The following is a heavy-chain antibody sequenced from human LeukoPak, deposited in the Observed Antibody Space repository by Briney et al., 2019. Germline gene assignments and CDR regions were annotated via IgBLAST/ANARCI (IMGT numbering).Heavy chain of an antibody. CDR2: ISACDGTT. CDR1: GYTFTSYG. J-gene: IGHJ6*03. V-gene: IGHV1-18*01. CDR3: ARDGYCTNGVCYTSYYYYYMDV. D-gene: IGHD2-8*01. Sequence: GASVKVSCTASGYTFTSYGISWVRQAPGQGLEWVGWISACDGTTNYAQKLQGRVTMTTDTSTSTAYMELRSLRSDDTAVYYCARDGYCTNGVCYTSYYYYYMDVWGKGTTVTVSS.